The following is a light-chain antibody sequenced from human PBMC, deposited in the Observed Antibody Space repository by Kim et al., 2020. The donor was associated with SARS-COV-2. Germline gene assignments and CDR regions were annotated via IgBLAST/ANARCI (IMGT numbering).Light chain of an antibody. J-gene: IGKJ1*01. Sequence: APVGDRVSITCRASQSVSGWLAWYQQKPGRAPKVLIYDAFTLESGVPSRFSGSGSGTEFTLTISSLQPDDFATYYCQQYDNYPWTFGQGTKVDIK. CDR3: QQYDNYPWT. CDR1: QSVSGW. V-gene: IGKV1-5*01. CDR2: DAF.